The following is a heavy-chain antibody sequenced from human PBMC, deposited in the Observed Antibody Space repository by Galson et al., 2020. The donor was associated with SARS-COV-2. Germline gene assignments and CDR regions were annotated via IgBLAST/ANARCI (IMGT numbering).Heavy chain of an antibody. J-gene: IGHJ1*01. CDR1: GFPFSTYA. D-gene: IGHD6-6*01. CDR2: ISYDGSYK. Sequence: GESLTISCAASGFPFSTYAMHWVRQAPGKGLEWVAAISYDGSYKHDVDSLKGRFTISRDNSKNTLYLQMNSLRPEDTAVYYCASSPSIAGSGTRFSFQHWGQGTLVTVSS. V-gene: IGHV3-30*01. CDR3: ASSPSIAGSGTRFSFQH.